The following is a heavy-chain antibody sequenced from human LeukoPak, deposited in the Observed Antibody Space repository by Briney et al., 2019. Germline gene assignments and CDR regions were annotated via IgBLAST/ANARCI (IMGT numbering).Heavy chain of an antibody. J-gene: IGHJ4*02. V-gene: IGHV3-11*01. CDR2: ISSSGSTI. CDR3: ARDQGGVLRFLEWPQYFDY. CDR1: GFTFSDYY. D-gene: IGHD3-3*01. Sequence: GGSLRLSCAASGFTFSDYYMSWIRQAPGKGLEWVSYISSSGSTIYYADSVKGRSTISRDNAKNSLYLQMNSLRAEDTAVYYCARDQGGVLRFLEWPQYFDYWGQGTLVTVSS.